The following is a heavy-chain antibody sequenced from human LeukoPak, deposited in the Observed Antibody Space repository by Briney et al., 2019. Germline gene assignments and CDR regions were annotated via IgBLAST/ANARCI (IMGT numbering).Heavy chain of an antibody. J-gene: IGHJ4*02. D-gene: IGHD1-26*01. CDR1: SGSISSSNYY. CDR3: AREVGGIRSIDY. V-gene: IGHV4-39*02. Sequence: TPSETLSLTCTVSSGSISSSNYYWGWIRQPPGKGLEWIGSIYYSGSTYYNPSLKSRVTISVDTSKNQFSLRLRSVTAADTAVFYCAREVGGIRSIDYWGQGTLVTVSS. CDR2: IYYSGST.